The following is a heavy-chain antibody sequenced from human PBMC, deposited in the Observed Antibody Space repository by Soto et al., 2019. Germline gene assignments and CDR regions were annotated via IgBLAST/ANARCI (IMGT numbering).Heavy chain of an antibody. CDR2: INPSGGST. CDR3: ARDCSSATCYGAGSDYYYGMDI. CDR1: GYTFTSYY. J-gene: IGHJ6*01. V-gene: IGHV1-46*01. D-gene: IGHD2-2*01. Sequence: ASVKVSCKASGYTFTSYYMHWARQAPGQGLEWMGIINPSGGSTSYAQKFQGRVTMTRDTSTSTVYMELSSLRSEDTAVYYCARDCSSATCYGAGSDYYYGMDIWGQGTTVTVSS.